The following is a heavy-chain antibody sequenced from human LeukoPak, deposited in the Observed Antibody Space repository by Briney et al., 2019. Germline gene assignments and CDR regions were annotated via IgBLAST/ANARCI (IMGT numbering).Heavy chain of an antibody. Sequence: RAGGSLRLSCAASGFTFSSYAMGWVRQAPGKGLEWVSAITASGGNTYYADSEKGRFTISRDNSKNTLYLQVNSLRAEDTAVYYCAKGNGYSYGRYYFDYWGQGTLVTVSS. CDR1: GFTFSSYA. D-gene: IGHD5-18*01. J-gene: IGHJ4*02. CDR3: AKGNGYSYGRYYFDY. CDR2: ITASGGNT. V-gene: IGHV3-23*01.